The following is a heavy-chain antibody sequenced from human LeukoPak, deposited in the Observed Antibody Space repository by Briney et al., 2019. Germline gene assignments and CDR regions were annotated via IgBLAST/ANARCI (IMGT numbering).Heavy chain of an antibody. CDR2: INPNSGGT. Sequence: ASVKVSCKASGYTFTSYAMNWVRQAPGQGLEWMGWINPNSGGTNYAQKFQGRVTMTRDTSISTAYMELSRLRSDDTAVYYCASSPAAEVYYFDYWGQGTLVTVSS. D-gene: IGHD2-2*01. J-gene: IGHJ4*02. V-gene: IGHV1-2*02. CDR1: GYTFTSYA. CDR3: ASSPAAEVYYFDY.